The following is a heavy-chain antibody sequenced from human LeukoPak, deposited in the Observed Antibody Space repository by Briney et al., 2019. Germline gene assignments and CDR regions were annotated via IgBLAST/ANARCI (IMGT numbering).Heavy chain of an antibody. D-gene: IGHD3-9*01. J-gene: IGHJ4*02. Sequence: GGSLRLSCAASGFTFSSYEMNWVRQAPGKGLEWVSYISSSGSTIYYADSVKGRFTISRDNAKNSLYLQMNSLRAEDTAIYYCAKGGLVTDYWGQGTLVTVSS. CDR3: AKGGLVTDY. V-gene: IGHV3-48*03. CDR2: ISSSGSTI. CDR1: GFTFSSYE.